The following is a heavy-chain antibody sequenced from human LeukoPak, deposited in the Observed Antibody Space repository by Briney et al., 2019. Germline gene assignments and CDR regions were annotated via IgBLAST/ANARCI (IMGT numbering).Heavy chain of an antibody. V-gene: IGHV3-33*01. Sequence: GGSLRLSCAASGFTFSSYGMHWVRQAPGKGLEWVAVIWYDESNKYYADSVKGRFTISRDNSKNTLYLQMNSLRAEDTAVYYCARSLRYFDWLNYGMDVWGQGTTVTVSS. CDR2: IWYDESNK. CDR3: ARSLRYFDWLNYGMDV. D-gene: IGHD3-9*01. CDR1: GFTFSSYG. J-gene: IGHJ6*02.